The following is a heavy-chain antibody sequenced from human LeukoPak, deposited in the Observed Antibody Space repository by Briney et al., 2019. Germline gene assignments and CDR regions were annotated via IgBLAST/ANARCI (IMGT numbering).Heavy chain of an antibody. Sequence: PGGSLRLSCAASGFTFSSYAMSWVRQAPGKGLEWVSTITVGGADTNYADSVKGRFTISRDNSKNTLYLQMNSLRAEDTAVYYCAKGGNYNSYYYYMDVWGKGTTVTVSS. CDR2: ITVGGADT. D-gene: IGHD5-24*01. J-gene: IGHJ6*03. CDR3: AKGGNYNSYYYYMDV. V-gene: IGHV3-23*01. CDR1: GFTFSSYA.